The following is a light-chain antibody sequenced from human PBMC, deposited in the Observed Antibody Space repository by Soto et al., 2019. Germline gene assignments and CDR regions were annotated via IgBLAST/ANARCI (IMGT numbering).Light chain of an antibody. V-gene: IGLV1-40*01. CDR2: GNS. CDR1: SSNIGAGYD. Sequence: VLTQPPSVSGAPGQRVTISCTGSSSNIGAGYDVHWYQQLPGTAPKLLIYGNSNRPSGVPDRFSGSKSGTSASLATTGLQAEDEADYYCQSYDSSLSGPYVFGTGTKVTVL. J-gene: IGLJ1*01. CDR3: QSYDSSLSGPYV.